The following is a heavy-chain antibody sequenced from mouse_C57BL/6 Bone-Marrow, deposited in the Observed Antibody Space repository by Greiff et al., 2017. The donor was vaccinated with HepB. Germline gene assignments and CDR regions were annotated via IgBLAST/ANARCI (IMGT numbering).Heavy chain of an antibody. CDR1: GYSITSGYD. CDR3: ARESYYYGSSYVGYFDV. J-gene: IGHJ1*03. V-gene: IGHV3-1*01. Sequence: EVHLVESGPGMVKPSQSLSLTCTVTGYSITSGYDWHWIRHFPGNKLEWMGYISYSGSTNYNPSLKSRISITHDTSKNHFFLKLNSVTTEDTATYYCARESYYYGSSYVGYFDVWGTGTTVTVSS. CDR2: ISYSGST. D-gene: IGHD1-1*01.